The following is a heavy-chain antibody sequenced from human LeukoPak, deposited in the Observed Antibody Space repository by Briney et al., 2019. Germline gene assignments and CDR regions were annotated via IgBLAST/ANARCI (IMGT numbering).Heavy chain of an antibody. D-gene: IGHD6-19*01. CDR3: AKGRIAIYSSGWTDYFDY. Sequence: PGGSLRLSCAASGFTFSSYAMSWVRQAPGKGLEWVSAISGSGGSTYYADSVKGRFTISRDNSKSTLYLQMNSLRAEDTAVYYCAKGRIAIYSSGWTDYFDYWGQGTLVTVSS. CDR2: ISGSGGST. V-gene: IGHV3-23*01. CDR1: GFTFSSYA. J-gene: IGHJ4*02.